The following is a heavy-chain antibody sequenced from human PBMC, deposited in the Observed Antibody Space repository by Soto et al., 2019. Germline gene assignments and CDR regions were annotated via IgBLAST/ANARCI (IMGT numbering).Heavy chain of an antibody. D-gene: IGHD2-2*01. CDR1: GYSISSGYY. J-gene: IGHJ5*02. V-gene: IGHV4-38-2*02. Sequence: NPTETLSVTCAVSGYSISSGYYWGWIRQPPGKGLEWIGSIYHSGSTYYNPSLKSRVTISVDTSKNQLSLKLSSVTAADTAVYYCARDDCSSTSCYGIAAAGTSNWFDPWGQGTLVTVSS. CDR3: ARDDCSSTSCYGIAAAGTSNWFDP. CDR2: IYHSGST.